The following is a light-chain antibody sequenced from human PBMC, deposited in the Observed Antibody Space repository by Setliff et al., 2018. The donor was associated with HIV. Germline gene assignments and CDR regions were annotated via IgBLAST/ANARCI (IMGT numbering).Light chain of an antibody. V-gene: IGLV2-14*01. CDR2: EVT. Sequence: QSALTQPASMSGSPGQSITISCTGSSDDVGGSNYVSWYQQHPGKAPKLIIYEVTVRPSGVSSRFSGSKSGNTASLTLSGLQTEDEADYYCSSYTSTSTPYVFGTGTKVTVL. CDR3: SSYTSTSTPYV. J-gene: IGLJ1*01. CDR1: SDDVGGSNY.